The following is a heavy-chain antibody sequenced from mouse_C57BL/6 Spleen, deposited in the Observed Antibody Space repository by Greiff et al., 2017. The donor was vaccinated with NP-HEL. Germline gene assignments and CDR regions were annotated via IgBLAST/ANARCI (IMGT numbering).Heavy chain of an antibody. J-gene: IGHJ4*01. Sequence: VQRVESGPGLVAPSQSLSITCTVSGFSLTSYAISWVRQPPGKGLEWLGVIWTGGGTNYNSALKSRLSISKDNSKSQVFLKMNSLQTDDTARYYCARYDGYYGYAMDYWGQGTSVTVSS. CDR2: IWTGGGT. CDR3: ARYDGYYGYAMDY. D-gene: IGHD2-3*01. CDR1: GFSLTSYA. V-gene: IGHV2-9-1*01.